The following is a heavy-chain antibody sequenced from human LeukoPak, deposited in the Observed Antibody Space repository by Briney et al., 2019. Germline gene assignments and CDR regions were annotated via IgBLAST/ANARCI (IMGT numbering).Heavy chain of an antibody. Sequence: GGSLRLSCAVSGLTFSNYWMDWIRQDPGKGLVWVSRINNDGSSTIYADSVKGRFTISRDNAKNTLYLQMNSLRAEDTAVYYCAKVYSSGWTQPPDYWGQGTLVTVSS. CDR2: INNDGSST. D-gene: IGHD6-19*01. CDR1: GLTFSNYW. V-gene: IGHV3-74*01. J-gene: IGHJ4*02. CDR3: AKVYSSGWTQPPDY.